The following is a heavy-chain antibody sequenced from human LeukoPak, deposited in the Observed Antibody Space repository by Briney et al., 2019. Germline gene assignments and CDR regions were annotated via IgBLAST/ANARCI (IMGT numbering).Heavy chain of an antibody. Sequence: GGSLRLSYAASGFTFSSYAMNWVRQAPGKGLEWVSGISVSGGGTDYADSVKGRFTISRDNSKNTLYMQMNSLRAEDTAVYYCAKRAASGTGAFDIWGQGTMVTVSS. D-gene: IGHD6-13*01. J-gene: IGHJ3*02. CDR2: ISVSGGGT. CDR1: GFTFSSYA. CDR3: AKRAASGTGAFDI. V-gene: IGHV3-23*01.